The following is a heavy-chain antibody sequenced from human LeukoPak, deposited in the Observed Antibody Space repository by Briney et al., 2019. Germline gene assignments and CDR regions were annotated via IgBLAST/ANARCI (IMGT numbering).Heavy chain of an antibody. Sequence: SENLSLTCTVSGYSISSGYYWGWIRQPPGKGLEWIGSIYHSGSTYYNPSLKSRVTISVDTSKNQFSLKLSSVTAADTAVYYCARGDYVWGSPSYYFDYWGQGTLVTVSS. CDR3: ARGDYVWGSPSYYFDY. CDR2: IYHSGST. V-gene: IGHV4-38-2*02. CDR1: GYSISSGYY. D-gene: IGHD3-16*01. J-gene: IGHJ4*02.